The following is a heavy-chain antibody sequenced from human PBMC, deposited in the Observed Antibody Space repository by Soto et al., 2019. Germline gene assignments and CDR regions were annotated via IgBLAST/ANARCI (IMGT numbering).Heavy chain of an antibody. Sequence: PGGSLRLSCAASGFTFSGSAMHWVRQASGKGLKWVGRIRSKANSYATAYAASVKGRFTISRDDSKNTAYLQMNSLKTEDTAVYYCTRPFYYGDSDYWGQGTLVTVSS. CDR1: GFTFSGSA. J-gene: IGHJ4*02. CDR3: TRPFYYGDSDY. CDR2: IRSKANSYAT. D-gene: IGHD4-17*01. V-gene: IGHV3-73*01.